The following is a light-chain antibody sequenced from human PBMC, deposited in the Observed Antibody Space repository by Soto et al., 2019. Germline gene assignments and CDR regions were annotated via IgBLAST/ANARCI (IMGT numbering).Light chain of an antibody. J-gene: IGKJ5*01. V-gene: IGKV1-5*03. CDR3: QQYNSLIT. CDR1: QSISSW. CDR2: KAS. Sequence: DIQMTQSPSTLSASVGDRVTIACRASQSISSWFAWYQQKPGKAPKLLIYKASTLESGVPSRFSGSGSGTEFTLTISSLQPDDFATYYCQQYNSLITFGQGTRLEIK.